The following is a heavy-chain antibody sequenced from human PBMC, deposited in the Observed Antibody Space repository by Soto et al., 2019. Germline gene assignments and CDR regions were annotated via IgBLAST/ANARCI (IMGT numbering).Heavy chain of an antibody. J-gene: IGHJ4*02. V-gene: IGHV3-11*01. CDR3: ARAGIQLWHPFDF. Sequence: GGSLRLSCAASGFTFSDYYMSWIRQAPGKGLEWVSYISSSGSTIYYADSVRGRFTISRDNAKNSLYLQMNSLRAEDTAVYYSARAGIQLWHPFDFWAQGTLVTSPQ. D-gene: IGHD5-18*01. CDR1: GFTFSDYY. CDR2: ISSSGSTI.